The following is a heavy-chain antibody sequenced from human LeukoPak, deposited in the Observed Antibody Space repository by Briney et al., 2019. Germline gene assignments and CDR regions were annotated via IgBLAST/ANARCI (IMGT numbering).Heavy chain of an antibody. Sequence: KPSETLSLXCAVSGYSISSGYYWGWIRQPPGKGLEWIGSIYHSGSTYYNPSLKSRVTISVDTSKNQFSLKLSSVTAADTAVYYCASTIFGVVRGYNWFDPWGQGTLVTVSS. CDR1: GYSISSGYY. V-gene: IGHV4-38-2*01. J-gene: IGHJ5*02. CDR3: ASTIFGVVRGYNWFDP. D-gene: IGHD3-3*01. CDR2: IYHSGST.